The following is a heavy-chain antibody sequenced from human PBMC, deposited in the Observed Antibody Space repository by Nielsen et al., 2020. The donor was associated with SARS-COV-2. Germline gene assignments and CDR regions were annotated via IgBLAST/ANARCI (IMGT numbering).Heavy chain of an antibody. Sequence: ASVKVSCKASGYTFTSYAMHWVRQAPGQKLEWMGWINAGNGNTKYSQKFQGRVTITRDTSASTAYMELSSLRSEDTAVYYCARAGHCYDSSGYYGYWGQGTLVTVSS. CDR3: ARAGHCYDSSGYYGY. CDR2: INAGNGNT. D-gene: IGHD3-22*01. V-gene: IGHV1-3*01. J-gene: IGHJ4*02. CDR1: GYTFTSYA.